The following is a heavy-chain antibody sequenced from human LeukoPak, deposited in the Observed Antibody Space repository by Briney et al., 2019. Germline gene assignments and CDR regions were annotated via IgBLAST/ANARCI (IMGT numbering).Heavy chain of an antibody. CDR1: GGSISGSSYY. Sequence: PSETLSLTCTVSGGSISGSSYYWGWIRQPPGKGLEWIGYIYYSGSTNYNPSLKSRVTISVDTSKNQFSLKLSSVTAADTAVYYCASYSSLASFDYWGQGTLVTVSS. CDR2: IYYSGST. J-gene: IGHJ4*02. V-gene: IGHV4-61*05. CDR3: ASYSSLASFDY. D-gene: IGHD6-6*01.